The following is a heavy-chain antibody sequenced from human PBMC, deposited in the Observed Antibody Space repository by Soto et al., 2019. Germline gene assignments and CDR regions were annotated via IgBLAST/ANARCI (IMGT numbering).Heavy chain of an antibody. CDR2: ISSSSSYI. CDR1: GFTFSSYS. J-gene: IGHJ4*02. V-gene: IGHV3-21*01. Sequence: GGSLRLSCAASGFTFSSYSMNWVRQAPGKGLEWVSSISSSSSYIYYADSVKGRFTISRGNAKNSPYLQMNSLRAEDTAVYYCASYTVTTGFDYWGQGTLVTVSS. CDR3: ASYTVTTGFDY. D-gene: IGHD4-17*01.